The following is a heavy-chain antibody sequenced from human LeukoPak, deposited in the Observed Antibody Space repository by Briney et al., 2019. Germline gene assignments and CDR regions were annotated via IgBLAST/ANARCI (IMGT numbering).Heavy chain of an antibody. J-gene: IGHJ4*02. CDR2: IYPGSSDT. D-gene: IGHD1-26*01. Sequence: GESLQISCKGSGYRFTSYWIGWVRQMPGKGLEGMGIIYPGSSDTRYSPSFQGQVTISAAKSISTAYLQWSSLKASDTAMYYCARRDSGSYYSLLSWDYWGQGTLVTVSS. CDR3: ARRDSGSYYSLLSWDY. CDR1: GYRFTSYW. V-gene: IGHV5-51*01.